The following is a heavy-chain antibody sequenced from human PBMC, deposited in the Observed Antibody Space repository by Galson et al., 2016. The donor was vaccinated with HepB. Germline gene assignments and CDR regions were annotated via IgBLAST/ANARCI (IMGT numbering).Heavy chain of an antibody. CDR1: GASISSETC. Sequence: LSLTCAVSGASISSETCWSWVRQSPGKGLEWIGDIFHSGTTEYNPSLKSRLTMSVDKSKNQFSLNLRSVTAADTAIYYCARGCNDILSGGENYFDYWGQGTLVTVSS. V-gene: IGHV4-4*02. D-gene: IGHD3-9*01. CDR3: ARGCNDILSGGENYFDY. J-gene: IGHJ4*02. CDR2: IFHSGTT.